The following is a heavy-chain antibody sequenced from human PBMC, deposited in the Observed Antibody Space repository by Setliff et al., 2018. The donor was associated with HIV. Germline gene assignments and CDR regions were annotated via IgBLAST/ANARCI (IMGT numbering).Heavy chain of an antibody. CDR1: GFNFDDYA. CDR3: ARGGASSLPLDY. Sequence: LSLSCAASGFNFDDYAMHWVRQAPGQGLEWVSGISWNSGSIGYVPSVKGRFTISRDNAKNSLYLQMNSLRAEDTAIYYCARGGASSLPLDYWGHGTLVTVSS. J-gene: IGHJ4*01. D-gene: IGHD6-13*01. CDR2: ISWNSGSI. V-gene: IGHV3-9*01.